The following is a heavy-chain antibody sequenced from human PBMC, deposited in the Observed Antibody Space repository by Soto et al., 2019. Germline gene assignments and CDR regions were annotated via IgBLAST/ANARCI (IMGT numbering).Heavy chain of an antibody. CDR3: ARDSSGWTRYYYYGMDV. CDR2: ISYDGSNK. V-gene: IGHV3-30-3*01. Sequence: GGSLRLSCAASGFTFSSYAMHWVRQAPGKGLEWVAAISYDGSNKYYADSVKGRFTISRDNSKNTLYLQMNSLRAEDTAVYYCARDSSGWTRYYYYGMDVWGQGTTVTVSS. J-gene: IGHJ6*02. CDR1: GFTFSSYA. D-gene: IGHD6-19*01.